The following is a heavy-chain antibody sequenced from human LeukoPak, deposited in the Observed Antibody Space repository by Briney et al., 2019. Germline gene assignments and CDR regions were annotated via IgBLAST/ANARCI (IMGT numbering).Heavy chain of an antibody. Sequence: SETLSLTCSVSGGSISSDYWNWIRQPPGEGLEWIGYIYHSGSTKYNPSLKSRVTISIDTSKNQFSLKLSSVTAADTAVYYCARHEYSSSWYQPGGFDPWGQGTLVTVSS. CDR1: GGSISSDY. V-gene: IGHV4-59*08. J-gene: IGHJ5*02. CDR2: IYHSGST. D-gene: IGHD6-13*01. CDR3: ARHEYSSSWYQPGGFDP.